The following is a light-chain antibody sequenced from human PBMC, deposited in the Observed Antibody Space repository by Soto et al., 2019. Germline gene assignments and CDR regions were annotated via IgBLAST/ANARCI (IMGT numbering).Light chain of an antibody. CDR2: AAS. J-gene: IGKJ4*01. Sequence: IQLTQSPSSLSASVGDRVTITCRASQGISSYLAWYQQKAGKAPKLLIYAASTLQSGVPSRFSGSGSGTDFTLTISSLQPEDFATYYCQQLDSYLLTFGGGTKVETK. V-gene: IGKV1-9*01. CDR1: QGISSY. CDR3: QQLDSYLLT.